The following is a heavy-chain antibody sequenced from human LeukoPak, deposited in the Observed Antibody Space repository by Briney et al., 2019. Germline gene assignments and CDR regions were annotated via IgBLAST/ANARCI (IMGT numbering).Heavy chain of an antibody. CDR2: IQSKTDGGTT. CDR3: VGAFLGY. V-gene: IGHV3-15*01. CDR1: GLTFSNVW. D-gene: IGHD3-16*01. Sequence: PGGSLRLSCAASGLTFSNVWMSWARQAPGKGLEWVGHIQSKTDGGTTNYAAPVKGRFTISRDDSKNTLYLQMSSLKTEDTAVCYCVGAFLGYWGQGTLVTVSS. J-gene: IGHJ4*02.